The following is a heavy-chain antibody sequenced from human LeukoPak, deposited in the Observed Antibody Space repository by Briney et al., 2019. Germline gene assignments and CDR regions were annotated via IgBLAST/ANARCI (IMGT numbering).Heavy chain of an antibody. CDR2: IYHSGTT. CDR1: GGSISTFH. J-gene: IGHJ4*02. Sequence: SETLSLTCTVSGGSISTFHWSWIRQPPGKGLEWIGYIYHSGTTNSSPSLKSRVTISVDTSRNQFSLKLNSVTAADTAIYYCARRRIAAIDYWGQGTLVTVSS. D-gene: IGHD6-13*01. V-gene: IGHV4-59*08. CDR3: ARRRIAAIDY.